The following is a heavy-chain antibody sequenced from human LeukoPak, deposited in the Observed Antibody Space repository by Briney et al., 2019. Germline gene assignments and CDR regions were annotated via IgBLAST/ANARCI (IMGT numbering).Heavy chain of an antibody. J-gene: IGHJ4*02. CDR3: AKGYGSGSYSVDY. CDR2: ISYDGSNK. D-gene: IGHD3-10*01. V-gene: IGHV3-30*18. Sequence: GGSLRHSCAASGFTFSNYGMHWVRQAPGKGLEWVAFISYDGSNKYYADSVKGRFTISRDNSKNTLYLQMNSLRAEDTAVYYCAKGYGSGSYSVDYWGQGTLVTVSS. CDR1: GFTFSNYG.